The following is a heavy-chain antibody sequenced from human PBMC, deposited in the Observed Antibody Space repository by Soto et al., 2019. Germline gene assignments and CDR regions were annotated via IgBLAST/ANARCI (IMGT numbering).Heavy chain of an antibody. V-gene: IGHV4-31*03. CDR3: ARVRASTTYDSSGYIDY. CDR2: IYYSGST. Sequence: SETLSLTCTVSGGSISIGGYYWSCIRQHPGKGLEWIGYIYYSGSTYYNPSLKSRVTISVDTSKNQFSLKLSSVTAADTAVYYCARVRASTTYDSSGYIDYWGQGTLGGHRLL. J-gene: IGHJ4*02. CDR1: GGSISIGGYY. D-gene: IGHD3-22*01.